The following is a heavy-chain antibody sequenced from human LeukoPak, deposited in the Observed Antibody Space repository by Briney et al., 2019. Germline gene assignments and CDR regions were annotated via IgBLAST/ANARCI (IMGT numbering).Heavy chain of an antibody. CDR2: ISYDGSNK. J-gene: IGHJ6*02. V-gene: IGHV3-30*18. CDR3: AKTFVAARPSYYYYGMDV. Sequence: PGGSLRLSCAASGFTFSGYGMHWVRQAPGKGLEWVAVISYDGSNKYYADSVKGRFTISRDNSKNTLYLQMNSLRAEDTAVYYCAKTFVAARPSYYYYGMDVWGQGTTVTVSS. D-gene: IGHD6-6*01. CDR1: GFTFSGYG.